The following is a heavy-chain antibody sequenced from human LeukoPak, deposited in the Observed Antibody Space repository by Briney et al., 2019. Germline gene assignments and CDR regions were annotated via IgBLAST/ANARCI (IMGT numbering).Heavy chain of an antibody. Sequence: GGSLRLSCAASGFTFSSFAMTWVRQAPGKGLEWVSGFDGNGPNTYYADSVKGRWTISRDNSRNTLYLEMSSLRPEDTAIYYCAKPRTTGLGWAQFDYWGQGSLVTVSS. CDR3: AKPRTTGLGWAQFDY. CDR1: GFTFSSFA. V-gene: IGHV3-23*01. D-gene: IGHD2-8*02. CDR2: FDGNGPNT. J-gene: IGHJ4*02.